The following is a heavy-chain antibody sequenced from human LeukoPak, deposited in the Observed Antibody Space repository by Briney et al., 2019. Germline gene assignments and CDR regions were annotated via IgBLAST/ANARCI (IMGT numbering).Heavy chain of an antibody. Sequence: GGSLRLSCAASGFTFSSFAMTWVRQAPGKGLEWVSGFDGNGPNTYYADSVKGRWTISRDNSRNTLYLEMSSLRPEDTAIYYCAKPRTTGLGWAQFDYWGQGSLVTVSS. CDR3: AKPRTTGLGWAQFDY. CDR1: GFTFSSFA. V-gene: IGHV3-23*01. D-gene: IGHD2-8*02. CDR2: FDGNGPNT. J-gene: IGHJ4*02.